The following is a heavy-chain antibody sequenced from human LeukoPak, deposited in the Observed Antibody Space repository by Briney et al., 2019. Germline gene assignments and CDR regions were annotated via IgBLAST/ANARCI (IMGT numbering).Heavy chain of an antibody. D-gene: IGHD5-18*01. V-gene: IGHV4-61*02. CDR2: IYTSGST. J-gene: IGHJ4*02. CDR3: ARDRPDTAMVYYFDY. Sequence: PSETLSLTCTVSGGSISSGSYYWRWLRQPAGKGLEWLGRIYTSGSTNYNPSLKSRVTISVDTSKNQFSLKLSSVTAADTAVYYCARDRPDTAMVYYFDYWGQGTLVTVSS. CDR1: GGSISSGSYY.